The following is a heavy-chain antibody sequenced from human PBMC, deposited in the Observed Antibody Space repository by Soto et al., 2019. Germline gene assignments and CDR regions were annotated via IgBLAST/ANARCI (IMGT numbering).Heavy chain of an antibody. J-gene: IGHJ4*02. CDR1: GGSISSSSYY. Sequence: QLQLQESGPGLVKPSETLSLTCTVSGGSISSSSYYWGWIRQPPGKGLEWIGSIYYSGSTYYNPSLKSRVTIYVDTSKNQFSLKLSSVTAADTAVYYCARLAVAGALFDYWGQGTLVTVSS. D-gene: IGHD6-19*01. CDR2: IYYSGST. CDR3: ARLAVAGALFDY. V-gene: IGHV4-39*01.